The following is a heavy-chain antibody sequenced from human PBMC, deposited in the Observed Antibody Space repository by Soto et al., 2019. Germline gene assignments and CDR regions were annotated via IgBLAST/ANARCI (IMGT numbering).Heavy chain of an antibody. J-gene: IGHJ4*02. CDR1: GGTLSSYA. CDR2: IIPIFGTA. V-gene: IGHV1-69*13. CDR3: ASPSYDSSGYRPPYFDY. D-gene: IGHD3-22*01. Sequence: GASVKVSCKASGGTLSSYAISWVRQAPGQGLEWMGGIIPIFGTANYAQKFQGRVTITADESTSTAYIELSSLRSEDTAVYYCASPSYDSSGYRPPYFDYWGQGTLVTVSS.